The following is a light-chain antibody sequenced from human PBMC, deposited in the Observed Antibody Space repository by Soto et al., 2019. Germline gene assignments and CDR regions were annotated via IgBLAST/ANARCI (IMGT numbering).Light chain of an antibody. CDR2: EVS. J-gene: IGLJ1*01. CDR1: SSDVGAYNY. Sequence: HSALTQPASVSGSPGQSITISCTGTSSDVGAYNYVSWYQQHPGKAPKLMIFEVSNRPSGVSNRFSGSKSGNTASLTISGLQAEDEADYYCSSYTSNSTYVFGTGTKVTVL. CDR3: SSYTSNSTYV. V-gene: IGLV2-14*01.